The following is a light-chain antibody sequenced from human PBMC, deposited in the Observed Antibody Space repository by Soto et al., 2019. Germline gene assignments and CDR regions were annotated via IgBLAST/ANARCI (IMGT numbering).Light chain of an antibody. V-gene: IGLV2-14*01. CDR1: KNDIGSSDY. CDR3: SSSTSSNTLV. CDR2: GVS. Sequence: QSALTQPASVSASPGQSIAISCTGGKNDIGSSDYVSWYQQHPGKAPKLIIYGVSNRPSGTSDRFSGSKSGNTASLTISGLQADDGADYYCSSSTSSNTLVFGGGTKVTVL. J-gene: IGLJ3*02.